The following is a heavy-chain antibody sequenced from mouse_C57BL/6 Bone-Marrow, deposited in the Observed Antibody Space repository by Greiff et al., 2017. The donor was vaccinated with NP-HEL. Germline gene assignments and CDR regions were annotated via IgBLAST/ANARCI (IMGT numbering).Heavy chain of an antibody. Sequence: VQLQQSGPELVKPGDSVKISCKASGYSFTGYFMNWVMQSHGKSLEWIGRINPYNGDTLYNQKFKGKATLTVDKSSSTAHMELRSLTSEDSAVYKCVRGEYYGSSHYYAMDYWGQGTSVTVSS. CDR1: GYSFTGYF. V-gene: IGHV1-20*01. J-gene: IGHJ4*01. CDR2: INPYNGDT. D-gene: IGHD1-1*01. CDR3: VRGEYYGSSHYYAMDY.